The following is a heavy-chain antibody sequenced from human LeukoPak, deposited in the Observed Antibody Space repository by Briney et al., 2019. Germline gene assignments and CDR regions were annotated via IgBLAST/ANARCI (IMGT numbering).Heavy chain of an antibody. CDR1: GYTFTRYG. CDR3: ARADPTNTGHEYFDY. J-gene: IGHJ4*02. V-gene: IGHV1-18*01. CDR2: NSALTGNI. Sequence: ASVKVSCKASGYTFTRYGISWVRQAPGQRPGWMGWNSALTGNIDYAPTFQVRVTMNTDTSTRTAYMELSSLVSADTAVYFCARADPTNTGHEYFDYWGRGTLVTVSS. D-gene: IGHD2/OR15-2a*01.